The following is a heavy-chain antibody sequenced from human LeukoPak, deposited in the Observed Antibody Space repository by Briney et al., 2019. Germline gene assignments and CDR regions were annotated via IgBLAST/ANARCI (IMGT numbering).Heavy chain of an antibody. CDR2: IYTSGST. Sequence: SETLSLTCALYGGSFSGYYWSWIRQPAGKGLEWIGRIYTSGSTNYNPSLKSRVTMSVDTSKNQFSLKLSSVTAADTAVYYCARGVNSGYFDYCGQGTLVTVSS. V-gene: IGHV4-59*10. D-gene: IGHD1-26*01. CDR3: ARGVNSGYFDY. CDR1: GGSFSGYY. J-gene: IGHJ4*02.